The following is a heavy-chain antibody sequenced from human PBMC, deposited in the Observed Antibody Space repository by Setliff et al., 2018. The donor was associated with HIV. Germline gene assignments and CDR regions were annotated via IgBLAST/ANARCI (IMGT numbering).Heavy chain of an antibody. CDR1: GGSINNYY. CDR2: IHSSGLT. CDR3: ARGRTPSYGGDYRDTFDI. J-gene: IGHJ3*02. D-gene: IGHD4-17*01. Sequence: PSETLSLTCTVSGGSINNYYWSWIRQSPGKGLEWIGYIHSSGLTNYNPSLKSRVSISIDTSKNQFSLSLTSVTAADTAVYYCARGRTPSYGGDYRDTFDIWGPGTKVTVSS. V-gene: IGHV4-4*09.